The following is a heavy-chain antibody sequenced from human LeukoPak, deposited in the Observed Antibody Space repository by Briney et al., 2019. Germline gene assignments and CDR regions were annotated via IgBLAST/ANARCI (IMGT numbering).Heavy chain of an antibody. CDR1: GFTFSSYW. J-gene: IGHJ4*02. V-gene: IGHV3-30*18. D-gene: IGHD3-22*01. CDR3: AKVYYYDSSGYFDY. Sequence: GGSLRLSCAASGFTFSSYWMSWVRQAPGKGLEWVAVISYDGSNKYYADSVKGRFTISRDNSKNTLYLQMNSLRAEDTAVYYCAKVYYYDSSGYFDYWGQGTLVTVSS. CDR2: ISYDGSNK.